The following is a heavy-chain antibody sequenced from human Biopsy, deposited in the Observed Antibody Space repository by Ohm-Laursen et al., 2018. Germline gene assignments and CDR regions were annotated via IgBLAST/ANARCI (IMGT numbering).Heavy chain of an antibody. CDR3: ARDPGYDFWSGSDPFDI. V-gene: IGHV1-18*04. J-gene: IGHJ3*02. Sequence: SVKVSCKASGYTFTAYGISWVRQAPGQGLEWMGWISTYNDDTNIAQKFQGRVSMTTDTPTRTAYMELRSLRSGDTAIYFCARDPGYDFWSGSDPFDIWGQGTLVTVS. D-gene: IGHD3-3*01. CDR1: GYTFTAYG. CDR2: ISTYNDDT.